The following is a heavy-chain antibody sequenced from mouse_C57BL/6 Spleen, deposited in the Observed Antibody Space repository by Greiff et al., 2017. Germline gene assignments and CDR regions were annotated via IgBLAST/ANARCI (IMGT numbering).Heavy chain of an antibody. J-gene: IGHJ2*01. V-gene: IGHV1-76*01. CDR1: GYTFTDYY. CDR2: IYPGSGNT. CDR3: ARGDSNYEY. Sequence: QVQLQQSGAVLVRPGASVKLSCKASGYTFTDYYINWVKQRPGQGLEWIARIYPGSGNTYYNEKFKGKATLTAEKSSSTAYMQLSSLTSEDSAVYFRARGDSNYEYRGQGTTLTVSS. D-gene: IGHD2-5*01.